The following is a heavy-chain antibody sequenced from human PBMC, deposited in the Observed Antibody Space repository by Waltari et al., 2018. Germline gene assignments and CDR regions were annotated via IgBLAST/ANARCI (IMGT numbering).Heavy chain of an antibody. CDR3: ASTFPARTMRLDAFDI. D-gene: IGHD3-22*01. V-gene: IGHV4-30-2*01. Sequence: QLQLQESGSGLVKPSQTLSLTCAVSGGSISSGGYSWSWIRQPPGKGLEWIGYIYHSGEPYHNPSLKSRVTISVDRAKNQFSLKLSSVTAADTAVYYCASTFPARTMRLDAFDIWGQGTMVTVSS. CDR1: GGSISSGGYS. CDR2: IYHSGEP. J-gene: IGHJ3*02.